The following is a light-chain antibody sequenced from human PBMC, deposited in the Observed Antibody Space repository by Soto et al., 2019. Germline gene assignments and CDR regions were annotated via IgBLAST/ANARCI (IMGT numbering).Light chain of an antibody. CDR2: KAS. J-gene: IGKJ1*01. CDR3: QQYNSYPWT. V-gene: IGKV1-5*03. CDR1: QSISSW. Sequence: DIQMTQSPSTLSASVGDRVTITCRASQSISSWLAWYQQKLGKAPKLLIYKASILESRVQSRFSVSGSGTEFTLTISSLQPDDLATYYCQQYNSYPWTFGQGTKVEIK.